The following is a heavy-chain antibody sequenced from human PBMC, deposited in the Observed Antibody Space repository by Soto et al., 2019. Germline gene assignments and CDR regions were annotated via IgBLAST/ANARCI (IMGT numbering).Heavy chain of an antibody. CDR2: IYYSGNT. CDR1: GGSISSGAYY. CDR3: ARVGISSSDAFDI. J-gene: IGHJ3*02. Sequence: PSETLSLTCTVSGGSISSGAYYWSWIRQHPGEALEWIGYIYYSGNTYYNPSLKSRVMISVDTSKNQFSLRLSSVTAADTAVYYCARVGISSSDAFDIWGHGTMVTV. D-gene: IGHD6-6*01. V-gene: IGHV4-31*03.